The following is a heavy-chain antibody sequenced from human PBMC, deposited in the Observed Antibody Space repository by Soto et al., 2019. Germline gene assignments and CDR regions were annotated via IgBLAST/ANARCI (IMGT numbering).Heavy chain of an antibody. CDR2: IYYSGST. J-gene: IGHJ4*02. CDR3: AREDTGYSRKFDY. Sequence: SETLSLTCTVSGGSISSNSHYWGWIRQPPGKGLEWIGNIYYSGSTNYNPSLKSRVTISVDTSKNQFSLKLSSVTAADTAVYYCAREDTGYSRKFDYWGQGTLVTVSS. CDR1: GGSISSNSHY. V-gene: IGHV4-39*02. D-gene: IGHD6-13*01.